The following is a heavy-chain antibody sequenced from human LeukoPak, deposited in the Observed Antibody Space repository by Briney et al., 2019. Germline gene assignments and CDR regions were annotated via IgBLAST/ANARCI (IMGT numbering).Heavy chain of an antibody. CDR2: ITPFNGNT. V-gene: IGHV1-45*02. J-gene: IGHJ6*02. CDR3: ARSSSSRGSYGMDV. CDR1: GYAFTYRY. Sequence: ASVKVSCKASGYAFTYRYLHWVRQAPGQALEWMGWITPFNGNTNYAQKFQDRVTITRDRSMSTAYMELSSLRSEDTAMYYCARSSSSRGSYGMDVWGQGTTVTVSS. D-gene: IGHD2-2*01.